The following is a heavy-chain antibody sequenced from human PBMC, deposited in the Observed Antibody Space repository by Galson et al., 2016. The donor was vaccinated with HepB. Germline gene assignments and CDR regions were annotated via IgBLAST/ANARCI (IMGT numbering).Heavy chain of an antibody. CDR2: VFHSGTT. CDR3: ARQYRGGPSDY. CDR1: GGSVSSHNW. D-gene: IGHD5-12*01. V-gene: IGHV4-4*02. Sequence: SETLSLTCAVSGGSVSSHNWWSWVRQPPGKGLEWIGEVFHSGTTNYNPSLKSRVTISVDTSKNQFTLKMTSVTAADSAVYYCARQYRGGPSDYWGQGTLVTVSS. J-gene: IGHJ4*02.